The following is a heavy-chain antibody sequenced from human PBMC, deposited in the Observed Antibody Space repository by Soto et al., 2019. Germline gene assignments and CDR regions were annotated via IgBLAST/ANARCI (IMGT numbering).Heavy chain of an antibody. CDR2: IYYSGST. Sequence: SETLSLTCTVSGGSISSYYWSWIRQPPGKGLEWIGYIYYSGSTNYNPSLKSRVTISVDTSKNQFSLKLSSVTAADTAVYYCARSVRLKQYYYYYYMDVWGKGTTVTVSS. D-gene: IGHD3-10*01. CDR3: ARSVRLKQYYYYYYMDV. V-gene: IGHV4-59*08. CDR1: GGSISSYY. J-gene: IGHJ6*03.